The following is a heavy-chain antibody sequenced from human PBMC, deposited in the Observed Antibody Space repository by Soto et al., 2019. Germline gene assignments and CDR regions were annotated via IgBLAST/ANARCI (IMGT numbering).Heavy chain of an antibody. V-gene: IGHV3-23*01. CDR2: VSGSGGSS. CDR3: AKDRGPYCSGGICYPPSWFDP. J-gene: IGHJ5*02. Sequence: GGSLRLSCAASGFIFTNYALSWVRQAPGKGLEWVAGVSGSGGSSYYADSVKARFTISRDNPKNTLYLQMNNLRAEDTAMFYCAKDRGPYCSGGICYPPSWFDPWGQGTQVTVSS. CDR1: GFIFTNYA. D-gene: IGHD2-15*01.